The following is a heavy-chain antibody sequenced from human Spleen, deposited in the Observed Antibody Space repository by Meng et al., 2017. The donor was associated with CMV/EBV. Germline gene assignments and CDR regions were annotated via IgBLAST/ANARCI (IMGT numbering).Heavy chain of an antibody. CDR1: GYTFTAYY. CDR2: IIPILGIA. CDR3: ASNEYSSSSGVGYYYYGMDV. V-gene: IGHV1-69*10. J-gene: IGHJ6*02. Sequence: SVKVSCKASGYTFTAYYIDWVRQAPGQGLEWMGGIIPILGIANYAQKFQGRVTITTDESTSTAYMELSSLRSEDTAVYYCASNEYSSSSGVGYYYYGMDVWGQGTTVTVSS. D-gene: IGHD6-6*01.